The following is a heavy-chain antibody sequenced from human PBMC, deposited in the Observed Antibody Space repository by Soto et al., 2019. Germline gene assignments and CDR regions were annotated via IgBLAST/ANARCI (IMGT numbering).Heavy chain of an antibody. CDR2: IHYNGNT. J-gene: IGHJ4*02. D-gene: IGHD2-2*03. CDR3: AREGNLGSWIQPLDS. Sequence: PSETLSLTCTVSGGSISSYYWSWIRQPPGKGLEWIGNIHYNGNTKYSPSLKSRVTISVDTSKNHFSLKLISVTTADTAVYFCAREGNLGSWIQPLDSWGQGTLVTVSS. CDR1: GGSISSYY. V-gene: IGHV4-59*01.